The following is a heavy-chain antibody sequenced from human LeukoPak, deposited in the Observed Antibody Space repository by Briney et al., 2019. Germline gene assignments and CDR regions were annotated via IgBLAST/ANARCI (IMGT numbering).Heavy chain of an antibody. J-gene: IGHJ4*02. CDR3: ARETIVVVPAAMSTSGSSVSVDFGY. Sequence: GASVKASCKASGYTFTSYYMHWVRQAPGQGLEWMGIINPSGGSTSYAQKFQGRVTMTRDTSTSSVYMELSSLRSEDTAVYYCARETIVVVPAAMSTSGSSVSVDFGYWGQGTLVTVSS. CDR1: GYTFTSYY. CDR2: INPSGGST. D-gene: IGHD2-2*01. V-gene: IGHV1-46*01.